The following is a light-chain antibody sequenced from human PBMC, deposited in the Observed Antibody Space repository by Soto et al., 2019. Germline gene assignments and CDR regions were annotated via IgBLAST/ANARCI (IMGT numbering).Light chain of an antibody. CDR1: QSLVYSDGNIY. Sequence: DVVMTQSPLSLPVTLGQPASISCSSSQSLVYSDGNIYVNWFQQRPGQSPRRLIYEVSNRDSGVPDRFSGSGAGTDFTLKISRVEAEDVGVYYCMQGTHWPIAFGQGTRLEIK. CDR2: EVS. V-gene: IGKV2-30*01. CDR3: MQGTHWPIA. J-gene: IGKJ5*01.